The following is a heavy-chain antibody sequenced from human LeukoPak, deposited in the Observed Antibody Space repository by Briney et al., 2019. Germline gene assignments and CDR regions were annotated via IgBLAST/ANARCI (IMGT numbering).Heavy chain of an antibody. J-gene: IGHJ4*02. D-gene: IGHD2-15*01. Sequence: PGGSLRLSCAASGFTFSSYWMSRVRQAPGKGLEWVANIKEDESEKYYVDSVKGRFTISRDNAKNSLYLQMNSLRAEDTAVYYCARGRYCSGGSCYFDYWGQGTLVTVSS. V-gene: IGHV3-7*01. CDR3: ARGRYCSGGSCYFDY. CDR2: IKEDESEK. CDR1: GFTFSSYW.